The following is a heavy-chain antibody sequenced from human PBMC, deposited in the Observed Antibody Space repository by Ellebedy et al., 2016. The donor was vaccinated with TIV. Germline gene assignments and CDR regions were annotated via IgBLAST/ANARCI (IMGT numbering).Heavy chain of an antibody. CDR3: ARSGELDS. CDR2: IKEDGSEA. J-gene: IGHJ4*02. D-gene: IGHD1-26*01. CDR1: GFTFSGYW. Sequence: GESLKISCAASGFTFSGYWMSWVRQAPGKGLEWVANIKEDGSEAYYVDSVKGRFTISRNDARNSLYLQMDSLRAEDTAVYYCARSGELDSWGQGTLVTVSS. V-gene: IGHV3-7*01.